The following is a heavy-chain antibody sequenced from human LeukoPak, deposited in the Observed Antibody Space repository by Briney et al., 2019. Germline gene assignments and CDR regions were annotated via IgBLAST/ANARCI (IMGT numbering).Heavy chain of an antibody. J-gene: IGHJ3*02. CDR2: IYYSGST. CDR1: GGSVSSGSYY. CDR3: ATTYHYSNYLVAFDI. D-gene: IGHD4-11*01. V-gene: IGHV4-61*01. Sequence: SETLSLTCTVSGGSVSSGSYYWSWIRQPPGKGLEWIGYIYYSGSTNYNPSLKSRVTISVDTSKNQFSLKLSSVTAADTAVYYCATTYHYSNYLVAFDIWGQGSMVTVSS.